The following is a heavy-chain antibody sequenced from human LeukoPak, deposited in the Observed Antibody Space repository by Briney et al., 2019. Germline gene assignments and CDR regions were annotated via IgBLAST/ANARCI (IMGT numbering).Heavy chain of an antibody. Sequence: GASVKVSCKASGYTFTSYGISWVRQVPGQGLEWMGWISAYNGNTNYAQKLQGRVTMTTDTSTSTAYMELRSLRSDDTAVYYCARGWKTVTTRSPLDYWGQGTLVTVSS. CDR3: ARGWKTVTTRSPLDY. D-gene: IGHD4-17*01. V-gene: IGHV1-18*01. J-gene: IGHJ4*02. CDR2: ISAYNGNT. CDR1: GYTFTSYG.